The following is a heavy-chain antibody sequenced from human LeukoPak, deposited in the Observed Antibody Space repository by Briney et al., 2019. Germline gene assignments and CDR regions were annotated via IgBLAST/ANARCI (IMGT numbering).Heavy chain of an antibody. Sequence: GESLRISCKGSGYNFTSHWISWVRQMPGKGLEWMGIIYPGDSDTRYSPSFQGQVTISADKFISTAYLQWSSLKASDTAMYYCARQAATPGLYYFDYWGQGTLVTVSS. V-gene: IGHV5-51*01. J-gene: IGHJ4*02. D-gene: IGHD2-15*01. CDR2: IYPGDSDT. CDR1: GYNFTSHW. CDR3: ARQAATPGLYYFDY.